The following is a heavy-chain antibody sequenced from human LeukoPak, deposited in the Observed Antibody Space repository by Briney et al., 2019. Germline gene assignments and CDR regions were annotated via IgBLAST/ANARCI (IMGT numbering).Heavy chain of an antibody. D-gene: IGHD3-9*01. CDR3: AKKGDILTGYYPYFDY. CDR1: GFTFSSYA. CDR2: ISGSGGST. J-gene: IGHJ4*02. Sequence: PGGFLRLSCAASGFTFSSYAMSWVRQAPGKGLEWVSAISGSGGSTYYADSVKGRFTISRDNSKNTLYLQMNSLRAEDTAVYYCAKKGDILTGYYPYFDYWGQGTLVTVSS. V-gene: IGHV3-23*01.